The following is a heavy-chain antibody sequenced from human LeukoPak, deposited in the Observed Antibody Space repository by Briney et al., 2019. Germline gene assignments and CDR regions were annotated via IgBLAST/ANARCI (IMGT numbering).Heavy chain of an antibody. CDR3: ASAIAVAGPYYFDY. Sequence: PGGSLRLSCAASGFTFSSYGMNWVRQAPGKGLEWVSYISSSSSTIYYADSVKGRFTISRDNARNSLYLQMNSLRVEDTAVYYCASAIAVAGPYYFDYWGQGTLVTVSS. J-gene: IGHJ4*02. D-gene: IGHD6-19*01. CDR1: GFTFSSYG. V-gene: IGHV3-48*04. CDR2: ISSSSSTI.